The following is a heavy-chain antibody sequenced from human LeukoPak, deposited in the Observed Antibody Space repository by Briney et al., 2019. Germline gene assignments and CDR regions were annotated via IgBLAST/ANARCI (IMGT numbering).Heavy chain of an antibody. J-gene: IGHJ6*02. CDR2: INHSGST. Sequence: SETLSLTCAVYGGSFSGYYWSWIRQPPGKGLEWIGEINHSGSTNYNPSLKSRVTISVDTSKNQFSLKLSSVTAADTAVYYCARITMVRGVIRYYYGMDVWGQETTVTVSS. D-gene: IGHD3-10*01. CDR3: ARITMVRGVIRYYYGMDV. CDR1: GGSFSGYY. V-gene: IGHV4-34*01.